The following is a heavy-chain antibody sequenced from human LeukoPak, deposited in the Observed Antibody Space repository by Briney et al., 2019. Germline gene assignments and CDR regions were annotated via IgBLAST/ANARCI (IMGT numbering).Heavy chain of an antibody. CDR1: GYSFTSYW. Sequence: GESLKISCKGSGYSFTSYWISWVRQMPGKGLEWMGRIDPSDSYTNYSPSFQGHVTISAVKSISTAYLQWSSLKASDTAMYYCASFRGYSGYDDDYWGQGTLVTVSS. CDR2: IDPSDSYT. V-gene: IGHV5-10-1*01. CDR3: ASFRGYSGYDDDY. D-gene: IGHD5-12*01. J-gene: IGHJ4*02.